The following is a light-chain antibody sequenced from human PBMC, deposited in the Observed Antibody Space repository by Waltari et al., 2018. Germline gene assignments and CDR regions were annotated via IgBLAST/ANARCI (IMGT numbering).Light chain of an antibody. J-gene: IGKJ3*01. Sequence: EIVLTQSPGTLSLSPGERATLSCRASQSVSSSYLAWYQQKPGQAPRLLSDGASRRATGIPDRFSGSGSGTDFTLTISRLEPEDFAVYYCQQYGSSPTFGPGTKVDIK. CDR3: QQYGSSPT. V-gene: IGKV3-20*01. CDR2: GAS. CDR1: QSVSSSY.